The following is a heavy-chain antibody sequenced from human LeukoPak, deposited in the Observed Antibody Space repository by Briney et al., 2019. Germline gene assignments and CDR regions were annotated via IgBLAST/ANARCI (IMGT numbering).Heavy chain of an antibody. CDR3: VSSWYSYYYYGMDV. CDR2: ISSSSSYI. V-gene: IGHV3-21*04. J-gene: IGHJ6*02. D-gene: IGHD6-13*01. CDR1: GFTFSSYS. Sequence: PGGSLRLSCAASGFTFSSYSMNWVRQAPGKGLEWVSSISSSSSYIYYADSVKGRFTISRDNAKNSLYLQMNSLRAEDTAVYYCVSSWYSYYYYGMDVWGQGTTVTVSS.